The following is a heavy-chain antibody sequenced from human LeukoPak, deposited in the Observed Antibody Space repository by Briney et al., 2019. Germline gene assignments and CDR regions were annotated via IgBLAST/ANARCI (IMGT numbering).Heavy chain of an antibody. J-gene: IGHJ6*02. CDR3: ARDFLGALATTPTHGMDV. CDR2: IYYSGST. Sequence: PSETLSLTCTVSGGSISSGDYYWSWIRQPPGKGLEWIGYIYYSGSTYYNPSLKSRVTISVDTSKNQFSLKLSSVTAADTAVYYCARDFLGALATTPTHGMDVWGQGTTVTVSS. V-gene: IGHV4-30-4*01. CDR1: GGSISSGDYY. D-gene: IGHD5-12*01.